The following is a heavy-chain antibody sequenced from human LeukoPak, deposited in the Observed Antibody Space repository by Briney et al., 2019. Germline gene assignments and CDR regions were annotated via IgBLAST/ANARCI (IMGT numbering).Heavy chain of an antibody. D-gene: IGHD3-22*01. CDR1: GGSISSGGYY. CDR2: IYYSGST. Sequence: SETLSLTCTVSGGSISSGGYYWSWIRQHPGKGLEWIGYIYYSGSTYYNPSLKSRVTISVDTSKNQFSLKLSSVTTADTAVYYCARDPSYDTGPDDAFDIWGQGTMVTVSS. CDR3: ARDPSYDTGPDDAFDI. V-gene: IGHV4-31*03. J-gene: IGHJ3*02.